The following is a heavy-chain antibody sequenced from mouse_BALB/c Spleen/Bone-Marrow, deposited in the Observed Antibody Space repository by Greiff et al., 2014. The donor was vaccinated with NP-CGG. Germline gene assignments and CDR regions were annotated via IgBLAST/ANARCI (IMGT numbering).Heavy chain of an antibody. CDR3: ARYGNYPLFAY. CDR2: ISPSTGYS. D-gene: IGHD2-1*01. J-gene: IGHJ3*01. V-gene: IGHV1-7*01. CDR1: GYSFTNYW. Sequence: VQLQQSGAELAKPGASVKMSCKASGYSFTNYWMHWVKQRPGQGLEWIGYISPSTGYSEYNQKFKDKATLTADKSSNIAYMQLSSLTSEDSPVCYCARYGNYPLFAYWGQGTLVTVSA.